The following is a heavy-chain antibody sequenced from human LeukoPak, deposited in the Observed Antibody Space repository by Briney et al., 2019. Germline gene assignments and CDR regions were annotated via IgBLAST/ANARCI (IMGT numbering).Heavy chain of an antibody. CDR3: ARAYYYYYYMDV. V-gene: IGHV4-34*01. J-gene: IGHJ6*03. CDR2: INHSGST. Sequence: SETLSLTCAVYGGSFSGYYWSWIRQPPGKGLEWIGQINHSGSTNYNPSLKSRVTISVDTSKNQFSLKLSSVTAADTAVYYCARAYYYYYYMDVWGKGTTVTVSS. CDR1: GGSFSGYY.